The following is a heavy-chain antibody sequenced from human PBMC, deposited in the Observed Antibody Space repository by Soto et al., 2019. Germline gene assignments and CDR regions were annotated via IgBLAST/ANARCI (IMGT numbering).Heavy chain of an antibody. D-gene: IGHD2-2*01. CDR1: GFTFSSYA. CDR3: AKDNPELVVVPAAVDYFDY. CDR2: ISGSGGST. V-gene: IGHV3-23*01. J-gene: IGHJ4*02. Sequence: GSLRLSCAASGFTFSSYAMSWVRQAPGKGLEWVSAISGSGGSTYYADSVKGRFTISRDNSKNTLYLQMNSLRAEDTAVYYCAKDNPELVVVPAAVDYFDYWGQGTLVTVSS.